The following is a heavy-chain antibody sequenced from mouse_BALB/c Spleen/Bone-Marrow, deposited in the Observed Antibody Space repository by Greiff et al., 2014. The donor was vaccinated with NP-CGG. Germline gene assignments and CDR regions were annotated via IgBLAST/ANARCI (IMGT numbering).Heavy chain of an antibody. D-gene: IGHD2-1*01. CDR1: GYSFTTYW. V-gene: IGHV1-61*01. Sequence: QVQLQQPGTEVVRPGASVKLSCKASGYSFTTYWMNWVKQRPGQGLEWIGMIHPSDSETRLNQKFKDEATLTVDKSSSTAYMQLNSPTSEDSAVYYCAREKVYYGISWFAYWGQGTLVTVSA. CDR2: IHPSDSET. J-gene: IGHJ3*01. CDR3: AREKVYYGISWFAY.